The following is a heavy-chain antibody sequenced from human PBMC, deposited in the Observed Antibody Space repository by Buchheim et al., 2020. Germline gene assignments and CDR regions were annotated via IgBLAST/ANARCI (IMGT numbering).Heavy chain of an antibody. J-gene: IGHJ4*02. CDR3: ATNIFMITFGGVIVPPFVASDY. CDR1: GGSISSSSYY. D-gene: IGHD3-16*02. CDR2: TYYSGST. Sequence: QLQLQESGPGLVKPSETLSLTCTVSGGSISSSSYYWGWIRQPPGKGLEWIGSTYYSGSTYYNPSLKSRVTISVDTSKNQFSLKLSSVTAADTAVYYCATNIFMITFGGVIVPPFVASDYWGQGTL. V-gene: IGHV4-39*01.